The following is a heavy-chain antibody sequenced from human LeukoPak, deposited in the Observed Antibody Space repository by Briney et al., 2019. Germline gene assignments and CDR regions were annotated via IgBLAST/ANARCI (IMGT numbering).Heavy chain of an antibody. D-gene: IGHD6-13*01. CDR2: IKQDGREK. CDR1: GFTFSNYW. V-gene: IGHV3-7*01. CDR3: ARDSWDGDLDY. Sequence: GGSLRLSCAASGFTFSNYWMSWVRQAPGKGLEWVANIKQDGREKHYVDSVKGRFTISRDNAKNSLFLQIQSLRAEDTAVYYCARDSWDGDLDYWGQGTLVTVSS. J-gene: IGHJ4*02.